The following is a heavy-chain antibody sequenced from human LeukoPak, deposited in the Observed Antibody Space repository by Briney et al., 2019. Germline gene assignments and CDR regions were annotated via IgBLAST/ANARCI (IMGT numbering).Heavy chain of an antibody. CDR3: ASPRVGATAFDI. V-gene: IGHV5-51*01. D-gene: IGHD1-26*01. CDR1: GYSFTTYW. CDR2: INPGGSDT. J-gene: IGHJ3*02. Sequence: GESLKISCKGSGYSFTTYWIGWVRQMPGKGLEYMGIINPGGSDTRYSPSFQGQVTISVDKSISAAYLQWSSLKASDTAMYYCASPRVGATAFDIWGQGTLVTVSS.